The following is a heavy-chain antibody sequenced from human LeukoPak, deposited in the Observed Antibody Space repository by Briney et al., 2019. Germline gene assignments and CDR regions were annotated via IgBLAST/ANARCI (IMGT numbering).Heavy chain of an antibody. D-gene: IGHD5-18*01. V-gene: IGHV3-23*01. CDR1: GFTFSNYA. Sequence: PGGSLRLSCAASGFTFSNYAINWVRQAPGKGLEWVSAISESGSGTYYADSVKGRFTISRDNSKDTLSLQMNSLRAEDTAVYYCAKDIAQGYTFGSIEQDYWGQGTLVTVSS. CDR3: AKDIAQGYTFGSIEQDY. J-gene: IGHJ4*02. CDR2: ISESGSGT.